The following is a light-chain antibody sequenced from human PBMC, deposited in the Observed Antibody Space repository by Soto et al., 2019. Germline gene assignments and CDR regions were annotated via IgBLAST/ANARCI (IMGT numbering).Light chain of an antibody. CDR3: HLYGGSPPHT. Sequence: EIVLTQSPGTLSLCPGERATLSCRASQSVSSNHLAWYQQKPGQAPKLLIYGSSSRATGIPDRISGSGSGTDFTLTISRLEPEDFAMYFCHLYGGSPPHTFGQGTKVEIK. V-gene: IGKV3-20*01. CDR1: QSVSSNH. CDR2: GSS. J-gene: IGKJ2*01.